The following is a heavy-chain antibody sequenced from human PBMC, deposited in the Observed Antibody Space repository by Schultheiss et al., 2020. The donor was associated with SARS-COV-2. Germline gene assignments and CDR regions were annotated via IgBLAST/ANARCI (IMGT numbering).Heavy chain of an antibody. CDR3: ARVVGYCSSTSCEDYYYYGMDV. D-gene: IGHD2-2*01. CDR1: GGSISSYY. J-gene: IGHJ6*02. V-gene: IGHV4-59*10. Sequence: SETLSLTCAVYGGSISSYYWSWIRQPAGKGLEWIGRIYTSGNTNYNPSLKSRVTMSVDTSKNQFSLKLSSVTAADTAVYYCARVVGYCSSTSCEDYYYYGMDVWGQGTTVTVSS. CDR2: IYTSGNT.